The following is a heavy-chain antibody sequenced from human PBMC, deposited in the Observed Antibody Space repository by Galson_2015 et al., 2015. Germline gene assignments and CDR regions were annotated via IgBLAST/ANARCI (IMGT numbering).Heavy chain of an antibody. J-gene: IGHJ6*03. CDR3: ERGSANYYGTATHDYYYYMHV. D-gene: IGHD3-10*01. V-gene: IGHV1-69*13. CDR2: IIPIFGTA. CDR1: GDTFSTYT. Sequence: SVKVSCKASGDTFSTYTISWVRQAPGQGLEWMGGIIPIFGTANYAQKFKGRVTITADESTSTVYMELSSLRSEDTAVCFCERGSANYYGTATHDYYYYMHVWGKGTTVTVSS.